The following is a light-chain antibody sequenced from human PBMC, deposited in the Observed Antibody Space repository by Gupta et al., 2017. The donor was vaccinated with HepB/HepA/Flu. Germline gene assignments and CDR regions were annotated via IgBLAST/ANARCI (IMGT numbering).Light chain of an antibody. CDR1: SSNIGADSD. V-gene: IGLV1-40*01. J-gene: IGLJ3*02. Sequence: QSVLTQPPPVSGASGQRVTISCTGSSSNIGADSDVHWNQRLPVPAPTLLIYGTSNRRSGVPDRFSGSKSGTSASLAITGLQAEDEADYYCQSYDSSLSGWVFGGGTKLTVL. CDR2: GTS. CDR3: QSYDSSLSGWV.